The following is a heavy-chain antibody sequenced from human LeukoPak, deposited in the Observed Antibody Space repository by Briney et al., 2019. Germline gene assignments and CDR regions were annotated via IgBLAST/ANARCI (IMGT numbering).Heavy chain of an antibody. CDR3: ARMEGD. J-gene: IGHJ4*02. CDR2: IIPMFGTI. D-gene: IGHD1-1*01. V-gene: IGHV1-69*05. CDR1: GGTLSSYT. Sequence: ASVKVSCKASGGTLSSYTISWVRQAPGQGLEWMGGIIPMFGTINFAHKFQDRVTLTTDDSTTTAYMELSSLRSEDTAVYYCARMEGDWGQGTLVTVSS.